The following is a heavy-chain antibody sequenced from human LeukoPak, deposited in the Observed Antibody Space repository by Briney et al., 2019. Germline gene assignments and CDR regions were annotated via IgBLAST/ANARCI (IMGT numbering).Heavy chain of an antibody. V-gene: IGHV4-39*01. CDR2: FYYTGIT. J-gene: IGHJ4*02. Sequence: SETLSLTCSVSSGSISSSSYYWGWIRQPPGKGLEWIVSFYYTGITYYNPSIKSRVTISVDASENQFSLKLSSVTAADTALYYCARHGFGSILTGALIDYWGQGTLVTVSS. CDR1: SGSISSSSYY. D-gene: IGHD3-10*01. CDR3: ARHGFGSILTGALIDY.